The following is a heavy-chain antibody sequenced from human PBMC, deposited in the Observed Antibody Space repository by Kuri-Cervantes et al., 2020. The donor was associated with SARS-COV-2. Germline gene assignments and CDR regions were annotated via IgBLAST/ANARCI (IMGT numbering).Heavy chain of an antibody. CDR1: GFTFRSYW. CDR2: ISSDGTGT. D-gene: IGHD3-3*01. Sequence: GGSLRLSCVVSGFTFRSYWMHWVRQAPGKGLVWVARISSDGTGTNYADSVKGRFTISRDNAKDTVYVQMNSLRVDDTAVYYCARVSGAPPFWSGYYKGWFDPWGQGTLVTVSS. V-gene: IGHV3-74*01. CDR3: ARVSGAPPFWSGYYKGWFDP. J-gene: IGHJ5*02.